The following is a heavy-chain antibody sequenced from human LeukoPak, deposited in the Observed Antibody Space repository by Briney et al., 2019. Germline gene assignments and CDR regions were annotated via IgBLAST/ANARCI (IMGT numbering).Heavy chain of an antibody. CDR1: GFTFSSYA. Sequence: GGSLRLSCAASGFTFSSYAITWVRQAPGKGLEWVSAISGSGVSTYYADSVKGRFTISRDNSKSTLYLQMNSLRAEDTALYYCATDRTGDKPYYFDYWGQGVLVTVSS. J-gene: IGHJ4*02. CDR3: ATDRTGDKPYYFDY. D-gene: IGHD7-27*01. V-gene: IGHV3-23*01. CDR2: ISGSGVST.